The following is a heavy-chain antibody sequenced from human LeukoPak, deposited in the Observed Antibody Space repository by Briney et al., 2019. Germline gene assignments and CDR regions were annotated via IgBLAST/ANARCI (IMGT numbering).Heavy chain of an antibody. CDR1: GFTFSNYE. Sequence: GGSLRLSCAASGFTFSNYEMNWVRQAPGKGLEWVSYISDSGTTIYYGDSVKGRFTISRDNAKKSLYLQMNSLKTEDTAVYYCTTESEAFAYDYWGQGTLVTVSS. CDR3: TTESEAFAYDY. V-gene: IGHV3-48*03. J-gene: IGHJ4*02. D-gene: IGHD1-14*01. CDR2: ISDSGTTI.